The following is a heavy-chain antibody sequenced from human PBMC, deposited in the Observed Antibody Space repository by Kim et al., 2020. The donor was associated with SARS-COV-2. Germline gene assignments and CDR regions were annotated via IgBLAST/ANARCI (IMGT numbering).Heavy chain of an antibody. D-gene: IGHD3-10*01. CDR2: INHSGST. CDR3: ARGGVTMVRGPGYGMDV. V-gene: IGHV4-34*01. Sequence: SETLSLTCAVYGGSFSGYYWSWIRQPPGKGLEWIGEINHSGSTNYNPSLKSRVTISVDTSKNQFSLKLSSVTAADTAVYYCARGGVTMVRGPGYGMDVWGQGTTVTVSS. CDR1: GGSFSGYY. J-gene: IGHJ6*02.